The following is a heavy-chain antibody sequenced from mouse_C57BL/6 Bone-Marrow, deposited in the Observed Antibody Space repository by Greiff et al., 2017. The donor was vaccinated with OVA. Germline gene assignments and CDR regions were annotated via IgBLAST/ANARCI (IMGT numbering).Heavy chain of an antibody. V-gene: IGHV1-81*01. CDR1: GYTFTSYG. Sequence: VKLVESGAELARPGASVKLSCKASGYTFTSYGISWVKQRTGQGLEWIGEIYPRSGNTYYNEKFKGKATLTADKSSSTAYMELRSLTSEDSAVYFCAMDYDYDGYAMDYWGQGTSVTVSS. D-gene: IGHD2-4*01. CDR2: IYPRSGNT. J-gene: IGHJ4*01. CDR3: AMDYDYDGYAMDY.